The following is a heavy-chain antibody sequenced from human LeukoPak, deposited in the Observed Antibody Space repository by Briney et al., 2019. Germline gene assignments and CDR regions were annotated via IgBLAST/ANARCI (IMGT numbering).Heavy chain of an antibody. J-gene: IGHJ4*02. V-gene: IGHV1-18*01. D-gene: IGHD6-19*01. CDR3: ARERAAVAGTKQGRLGY. CDR1: GYTFTSYG. Sequence: ASVKVSCKASGYTFTSYGIRWVRQAPGQGLEWMGWISAYNGNTNYAQKLQGRVTMTTDTSTSTAYMELRSLRSDDTAVYYCARERAAVAGTKQGRLGYWGQGTLVTVSS. CDR2: ISAYNGNT.